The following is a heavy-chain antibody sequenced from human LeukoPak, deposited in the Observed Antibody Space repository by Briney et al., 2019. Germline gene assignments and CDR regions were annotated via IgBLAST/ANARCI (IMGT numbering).Heavy chain of an antibody. CDR1: GGSFSGYY. Sequence: SETLSLTCAVYGGSFSGYYWSWIRQPPGKGLEWIGEINPSGSTNYNPSLKSRVTISVDTSRNQFSLKLSSVTAADTAVYYCARAPYSLDAFDIWGQGTMVTVSS. CDR3: ARAPYSLDAFDI. D-gene: IGHD2-21*01. V-gene: IGHV4-34*01. CDR2: INPSGST. J-gene: IGHJ3*02.